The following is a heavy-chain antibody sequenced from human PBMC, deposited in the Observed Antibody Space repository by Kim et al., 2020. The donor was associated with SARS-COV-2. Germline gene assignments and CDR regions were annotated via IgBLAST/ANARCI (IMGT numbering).Heavy chain of an antibody. J-gene: IGHJ6*02. CDR3: AREGWFGDPGASYGMDV. CDR2: INSDGSST. CDR1: GFTFSSYW. V-gene: IGHV3-74*01. Sequence: GGSLRLSCAASGFTFSSYWMHWVRQAPGKGLVWVSRINSDGSSTSYADSVKGRFTISRDNAKNTLYLQMNSLRAEDTAVYYCAREGWFGDPGASYGMDVWGQGTTVTVSS. D-gene: IGHD3-10*01.